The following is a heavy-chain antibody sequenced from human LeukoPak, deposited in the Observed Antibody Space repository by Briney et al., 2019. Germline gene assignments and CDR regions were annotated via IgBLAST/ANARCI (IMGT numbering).Heavy chain of an antibody. CDR2: IYYSGST. CDR3: GXXXEXXXSXXSCXSYYYYMDV. CDR1: GGSISSYY. J-gene: IGHJ6*03. Sequence: CXVSGGSISSYYWSWIRQPPGKGLEWIGYIYYSGSTNYNPSLKSRVTISVDTSKNQFSLKLSSVTAADTAVYYCGXXXEXXXSXXSCXSYYYYMDVWGKGTTVTVSS. D-gene: IGHD2-15*01. V-gene: IGHV4-59*01.